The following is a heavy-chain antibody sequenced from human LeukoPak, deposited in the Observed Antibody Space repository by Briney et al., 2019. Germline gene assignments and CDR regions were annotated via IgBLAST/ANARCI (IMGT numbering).Heavy chain of an antibody. Sequence: GGSLRLSCAASGFTFSSYAMHWVRQAPGKGLEWVAVISSDGSNKYYADSVKGRFTISRDNSKNTLYLQMNSLRAEDTAVYYCARAMRYYYDSSGYYYYDYWGQGTLVTVSS. V-gene: IGHV3-30-3*01. CDR3: ARAMRYYYDSSGYYYYDY. J-gene: IGHJ4*02. D-gene: IGHD3-22*01. CDR1: GFTFSSYA. CDR2: ISSDGSNK.